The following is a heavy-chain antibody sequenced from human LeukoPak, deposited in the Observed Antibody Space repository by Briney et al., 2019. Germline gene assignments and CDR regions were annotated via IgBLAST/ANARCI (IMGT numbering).Heavy chain of an antibody. CDR2: IKQDGSEK. D-gene: IGHD3-10*01. V-gene: IGHV3-7*03. Sequence: PGGSLRLSCAASGFTFTSYSMNWVRQAPGKGLEWVANIKQDGSEKYYVDSVKGRFTISRDNAKNSLYLQMNSLRAEDTAVYYCARVVGNYGSGSYHYDMDVWGQGTTVTVSS. J-gene: IGHJ6*02. CDR1: GFTFTSYS. CDR3: ARVVGNYGSGSYHYDMDV.